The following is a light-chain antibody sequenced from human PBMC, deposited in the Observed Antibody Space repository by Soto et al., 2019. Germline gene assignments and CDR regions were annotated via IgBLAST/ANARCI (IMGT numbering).Light chain of an antibody. CDR2: DAS. CDR1: QSISSY. CDR3: QQYHNLWT. J-gene: IGKJ1*01. Sequence: EIVLTQSPATLSLSPGERATLSCGASQSISSYLAWYQQKPGLAPRLLIYDASSRATGIPDRFSGSGSGTDFTLTISRLEPEDFAVYYCQQYHNLWTFGQGTEVEIK. V-gene: IGKV3D-20*01.